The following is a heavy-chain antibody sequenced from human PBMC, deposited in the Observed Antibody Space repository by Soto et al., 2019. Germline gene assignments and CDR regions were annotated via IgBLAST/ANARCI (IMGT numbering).Heavy chain of an antibody. Sequence: LRLSCAASGFTFSNYGMHWIGQAPGKGLEWVAIIWHDGNNKYYADSVRGRFIISRDNSKNRLYLQMNSLRAEDTAVYYCASDLVGASDSYGLDVWGQGTPVTVSS. CDR2: IWHDGNNK. CDR1: GFTFSNYG. CDR3: ASDLVGASDSYGLDV. V-gene: IGHV3-33*01. D-gene: IGHD1-26*01. J-gene: IGHJ6*02.